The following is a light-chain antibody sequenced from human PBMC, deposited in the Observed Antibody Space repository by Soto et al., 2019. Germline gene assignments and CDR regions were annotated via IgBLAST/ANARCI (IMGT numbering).Light chain of an antibody. CDR2: AAS. CDR3: QHYHSQSIT. Sequence: DILLIQSPATLSASVGDRITITCRASENMFKFLAWYQQRSGSAPNLLIYAASDLERGVPSRFSGSGSGTEFTLTIDNLQPNDSATYFCQHYHSQSITFGGGTQVDVK. CDR1: ENMFKF. J-gene: IGKJ4*01. V-gene: IGKV1-5*01.